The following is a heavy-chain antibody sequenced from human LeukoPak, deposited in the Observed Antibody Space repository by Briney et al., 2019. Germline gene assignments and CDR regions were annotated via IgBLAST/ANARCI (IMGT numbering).Heavy chain of an antibody. CDR1: GFTFTNYY. J-gene: IGHJ4*02. D-gene: IGHD2-8*02. V-gene: IGHV1-46*01. CDR2: ISPTGSST. Sequence: ASVKVSFKASGFTFTNYYMHWVRQAPGQGLEWMGLISPTGSSTNYAQKFRGRVTMTRGTSTTTVYMELSSLRSEDTAVYYCAREESGGYFDYWGQGTLVTVSS. CDR3: AREESGGYFDY.